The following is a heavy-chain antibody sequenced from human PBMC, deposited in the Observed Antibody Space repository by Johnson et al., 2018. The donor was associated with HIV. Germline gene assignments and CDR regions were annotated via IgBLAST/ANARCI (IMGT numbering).Heavy chain of an antibody. CDR3: ARVEWELELLGAFDI. V-gene: IGHV3-30*04. J-gene: IGHJ3*02. D-gene: IGHD1-7*01. Sequence: QMLLVESGGGVVQPGRSMRLACAASAFTFSNYAMHWVRQAPGKGLEWVAVISYDGSNKYYADSVKGRFTISRDNSKNTLYLQMNSLRAEDTAVYYCARVEWELELLGAFDIWGQGTMVTVSS. CDR1: AFTFSNYA. CDR2: ISYDGSNK.